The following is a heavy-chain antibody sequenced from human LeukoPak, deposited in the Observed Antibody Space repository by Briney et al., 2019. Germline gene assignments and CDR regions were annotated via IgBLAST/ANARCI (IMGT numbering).Heavy chain of an antibody. D-gene: IGHD5-24*01. J-gene: IGHJ4*02. V-gene: IGHV3-9*01. CDR2: ISWNSGSI. Sequence: GRSLRLSCAASGFTFDDYAMHWVRQAPGKGLEWVSGISWNSGSIGYADSVKGRFTISRDNAKNSLYLQMNSLRAEDTALYYCASPRSEATIFSFDCWGQGTLVTVSS. CDR1: GFTFDDYA. CDR3: ASPRSEATIFSFDC.